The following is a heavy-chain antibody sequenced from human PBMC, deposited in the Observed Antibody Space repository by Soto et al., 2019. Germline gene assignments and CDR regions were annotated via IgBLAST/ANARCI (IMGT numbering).Heavy chain of an antibody. CDR1: GYTFTSDG. D-gene: IGHD4-17*01. Sequence: QVQLVQSGTEVKKPGASVKVSCKASGYTFTSDGISWVRQAPGQGLEWMGWISVYNGNTNYAQNLQDRVTMTIDTSTNTAYMELRSLRSDDTAVYHCARDGDYRFDPWGQGTLVTVSS. CDR3: ARDGDYRFDP. CDR2: ISVYNGNT. V-gene: IGHV1-18*04. J-gene: IGHJ5*02.